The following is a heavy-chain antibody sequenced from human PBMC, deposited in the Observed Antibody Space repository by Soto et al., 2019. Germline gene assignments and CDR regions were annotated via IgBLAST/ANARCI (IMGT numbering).Heavy chain of an antibody. CDR2: ISYDGSNK. CDR1: GFTFSSYA. D-gene: IGHD6-19*01. V-gene: IGHV3-30-3*01. CDR3: ARDIGIAVAGSAFDI. J-gene: IGHJ3*02. Sequence: GGPLRLSCAASGFTFSSYAMHWVRQAPVKGLEWVAVISYDGSNKYYADSVKGRFTISRDNSKNTLYLQMNSLRAEDTAVYYCARDIGIAVAGSAFDIWGQGTMVTVSS.